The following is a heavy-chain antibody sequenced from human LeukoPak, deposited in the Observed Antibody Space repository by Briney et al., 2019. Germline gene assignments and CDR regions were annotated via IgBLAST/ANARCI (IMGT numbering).Heavy chain of an antibody. V-gene: IGHV4-39*01. J-gene: IGHJ6*03. CDR2: INHSGST. D-gene: IGHD4-17*01. CDR3: ARQRIDYGDYYYYYYMDV. Sequence: PSETLSLTCTVSGGSISRSTYYWGWIRQPPGKGLEWIGEINHSGSTNYNPSLKSRVTISVDTSKNQFSLKLSSVTAADTAVYYCARQRIDYGDYYYYYYMDVWGKGTTVTISS. CDR1: GGSISRSTYY.